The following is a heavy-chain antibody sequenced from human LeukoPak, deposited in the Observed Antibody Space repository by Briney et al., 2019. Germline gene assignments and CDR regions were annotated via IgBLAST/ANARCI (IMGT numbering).Heavy chain of an antibody. CDR1: GFSFGSYA. CDR2: ISDNGGGT. D-gene: IGHD2-15*01. V-gene: IGHV3-23*01. CDR3: AKDLVAAKYYFDY. Sequence: GGSLRLSCAAAGFSFGSYAMSWVRQAPGRGLEWVSGISDNGGGTYYADSVKGRFTISRDNSKNTLYLQMNSLRAEDTAVYYCAKDLVAAKYYFDYWGQGTLVTVSS. J-gene: IGHJ4*02.